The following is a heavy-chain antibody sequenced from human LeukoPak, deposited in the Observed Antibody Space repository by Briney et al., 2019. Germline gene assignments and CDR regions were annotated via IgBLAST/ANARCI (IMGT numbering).Heavy chain of an antibody. Sequence: GGSLRLSCAASGFTFSSYAMSWVRQAPGKGLEWVSAISGSGGSTYYADSVKGQFTISRDNSKNTLYLQMNSLRAEDTAAYYCAKDREKMATIGPFDYWGQGTLVTVSS. CDR1: GFTFSSYA. CDR2: ISGSGGST. J-gene: IGHJ4*02. D-gene: IGHD5-24*01. CDR3: AKDREKMATIGPFDY. V-gene: IGHV3-23*01.